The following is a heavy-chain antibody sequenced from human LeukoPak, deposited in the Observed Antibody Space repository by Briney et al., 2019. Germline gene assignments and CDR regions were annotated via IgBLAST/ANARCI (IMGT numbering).Heavy chain of an antibody. CDR3: ARGAGSSWFDP. D-gene: IGHD6-13*01. CDR1: GYTFTTKY. V-gene: IGHV1-2*02. J-gene: IGHJ5*02. Sequence: ASVKVSCKASGYTFTTKYIHRVRQAPGQGLEWMGWINPNTGGTQYAQKFQGRVTMTRDTSISTAYVELTSLSSDDTAVYYCARGAGSSWFDPWGQGTLVTVSS. CDR2: INPNTGGT.